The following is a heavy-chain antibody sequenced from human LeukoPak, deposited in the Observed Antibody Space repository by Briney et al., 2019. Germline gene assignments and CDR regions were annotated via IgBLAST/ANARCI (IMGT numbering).Heavy chain of an antibody. CDR1: GFTFSTYW. D-gene: IGHD2-21*02. CDR2: INQDASEI. CDR3: ATDRDNSDWQKRFDS. J-gene: IGHJ4*02. Sequence: GGSLRLSCAASGFTFSTYWMNWYRQAPGKGLEWVGNINQDASEINYVDSVRGRFTISRDNAKNSLHLQMNSLRAEDTAIYYCATDRDNSDWQKRFDSWGQGTLVTVSS. V-gene: IGHV3-7*01.